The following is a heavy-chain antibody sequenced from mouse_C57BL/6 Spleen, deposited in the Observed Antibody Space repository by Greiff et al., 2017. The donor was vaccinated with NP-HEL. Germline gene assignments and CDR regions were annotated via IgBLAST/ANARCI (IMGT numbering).Heavy chain of an antibody. CDR3: ARTGPKDYFDY. J-gene: IGHJ2*01. V-gene: IGHV5-4*01. Sequence: EVQRVESGGGLVKPGGSLKLSCAASGFTFSSYAMSWVRQTPEKRLEWVATISDGGSYTYYPDNVKGRFTISRDNAKNNLYLQMSHLKSEDTAMYYCARTGPKDYFDYWGQGTTLTVSS. CDR2: ISDGGSYT. D-gene: IGHD4-1*01. CDR1: GFTFSSYA.